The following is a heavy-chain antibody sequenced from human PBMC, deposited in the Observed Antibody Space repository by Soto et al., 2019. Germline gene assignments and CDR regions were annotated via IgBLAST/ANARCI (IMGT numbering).Heavy chain of an antibody. J-gene: IGHJ6*02. Sequence: SETLSLTCTVSGGSISSSSYYWGWIRQPPGKGLEWIGSIYYSGSTYYNPSLKSRVTISVDTSKNQFSLKLSSVTAADTAVYYCARQGRITMIVVVIRKDYYYGMDVWGHGTTVTVSS. CDR3: ARQGRITMIVVVIRKDYYYGMDV. CDR2: IYYSGST. CDR1: GGSISSSSYY. D-gene: IGHD3-22*01. V-gene: IGHV4-39*01.